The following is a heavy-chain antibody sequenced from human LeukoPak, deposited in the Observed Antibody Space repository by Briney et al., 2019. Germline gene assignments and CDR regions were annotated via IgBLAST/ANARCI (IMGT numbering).Heavy chain of an antibody. CDR1: GYTFTSYD. V-gene: IGHV1-8*03. Sequence: ASVKVSCKASGYTFTSYDINWVRQATGQGLEWMGWMNPNSGNTGYAQKFQGRVAITRNTSISTAYMELSSLRSEDTAVYYCARGGWLLFYAFDIWGQGTMVTVSS. CDR2: MNPNSGNT. J-gene: IGHJ3*02. D-gene: IGHD3-3*01. CDR3: ARGGWLLFYAFDI.